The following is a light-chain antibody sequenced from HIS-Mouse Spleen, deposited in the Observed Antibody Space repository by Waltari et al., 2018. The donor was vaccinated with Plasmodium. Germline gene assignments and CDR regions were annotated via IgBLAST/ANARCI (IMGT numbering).Light chain of an antibody. CDR3: QQYDNLPPLFT. J-gene: IGKJ3*01. V-gene: IGKV1-33*01. CDR1: QDILNY. Sequence: DIQMTQSPSSLSASVGDRVTITCQASQDILNYLNWYQKKPGKAPKHQIYDPSNLETGVPSRFSRSGSGTDFTYTINSLQPEDISTYYCQQYDNLPPLFTFGPGTKVDIK. CDR2: DPS.